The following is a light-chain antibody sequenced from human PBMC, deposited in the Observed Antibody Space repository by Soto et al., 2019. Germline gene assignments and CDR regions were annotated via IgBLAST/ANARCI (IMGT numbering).Light chain of an antibody. Sequence: QSALTQPPSVSAAPGQRVTISCTGSSSNIGAGYDVHWYQQVPGTAPKLLIYDNNNRPSGVPDRFSGSKSGTSASLAITGLQAEDEADYYCQSYDSSQSAWVFGGGTKVTVL. V-gene: IGLV1-40*01. CDR3: QSYDSSQSAWV. CDR2: DNN. J-gene: IGLJ2*01. CDR1: SSNIGAGYD.